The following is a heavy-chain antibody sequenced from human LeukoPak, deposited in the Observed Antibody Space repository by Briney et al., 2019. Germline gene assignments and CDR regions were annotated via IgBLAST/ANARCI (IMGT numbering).Heavy chain of an antibody. V-gene: IGHV3-7*03. CDR3: ARDGTYSSGWPSNYYYYYGMDV. CDR1: GFTFSDYW. D-gene: IGHD6-19*01. J-gene: IGHJ6*02. CDR2: IKQDGSEK. Sequence: PGGSLRLSCAASGFTFSDYWMRWVRQAPGKGLEWVANIKQDGSEKYYVDSVKGRFTVSRDNAKNSLYLQMNSLRAEDTAVYYCARDGTYSSGWPSNYYYYYGMDVWGQGTTVTVSS.